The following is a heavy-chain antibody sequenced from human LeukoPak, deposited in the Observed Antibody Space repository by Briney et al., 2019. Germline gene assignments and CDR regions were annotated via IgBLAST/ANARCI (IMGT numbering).Heavy chain of an antibody. CDR1: GGSISSHY. V-gene: IGHV4-59*11. CDR2: IYYSGST. CDR3: ASSAGTAPTNFDY. Sequence: PSETLSLTCTVSGGSISSHYWSWIRQPPGKGLEWIGYIYYSGSTNYNPSLKSPVTISVDTSKNQFSLKLSSVTAADTAVYYCASSAGTAPTNFDYWGQGTLVTVSS. J-gene: IGHJ4*02. D-gene: IGHD1-1*01.